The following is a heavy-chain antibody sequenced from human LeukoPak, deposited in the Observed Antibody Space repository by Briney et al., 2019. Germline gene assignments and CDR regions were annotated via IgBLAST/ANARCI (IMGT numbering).Heavy chain of an antibody. CDR1: GGSTSSSNW. V-gene: IGHV4-4*02. J-gene: IGHJ4*02. D-gene: IGHD3-3*01. CDR3: ASSNSYYDFWSGYYRLYYFDY. Sequence: PSETLSLTCAVSGGSTSSSNWWSWVRQPPGKGLEWIGEIYHSGSTNYNPSLKSRVTISVDKSKNQFSLKLSSVTAADTAVYYCASSNSYYDFWSGYYRLYYFDYWGQGTLVTVSS. CDR2: IYHSGST.